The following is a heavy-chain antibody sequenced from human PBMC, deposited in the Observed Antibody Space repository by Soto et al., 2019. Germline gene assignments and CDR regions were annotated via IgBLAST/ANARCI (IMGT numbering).Heavy chain of an antibody. CDR1: GFTVSNNY. CDR3: ARARFGGLAAIFADC. CDR2: IYRGGST. Sequence: EVQLAESGGGLVQPGGSLRLSCAASGFTVSNNYMTWVRQAPGKGLEWVSVIYRGGSTYYADSVRGRFTISRDNSKNTLYLQMSSLRAEDTAVYYCARARFGGLAAIFADCWGQGTLVTVSS. D-gene: IGHD5-12*01. J-gene: IGHJ4*02. V-gene: IGHV3-66*01.